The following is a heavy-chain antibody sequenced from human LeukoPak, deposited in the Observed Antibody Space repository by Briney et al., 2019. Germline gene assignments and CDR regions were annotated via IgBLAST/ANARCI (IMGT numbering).Heavy chain of an antibody. V-gene: IGHV3-30*18. Sequence: GSLRLSCAASGFTFSSYGMHWVRQAPGKGLEWVAVISYDGSNKYYADSVKGRFTISRDNSKNTLYLQMNSLRAEDTAVYYCAKDRLRRYYYDSSGCFDYWGQGTLVTVSS. D-gene: IGHD3-22*01. J-gene: IGHJ4*02. CDR3: AKDRLRRYYYDSSGCFDY. CDR1: GFTFSSYG. CDR2: ISYDGSNK.